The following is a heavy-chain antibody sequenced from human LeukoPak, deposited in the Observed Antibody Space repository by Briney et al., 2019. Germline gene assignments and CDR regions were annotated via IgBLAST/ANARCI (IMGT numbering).Heavy chain of an antibody. D-gene: IGHD6-19*01. Sequence: SETLSLTCTVSGGSLNSYYWNWIRQSPGKGLEWIGNVFYTGSTNYNPSLKSRVTISADTSKNLFSLKLKSVTAADTAIYYCAKGGHSSGWFNWFDPWGQGALVIVSS. CDR3: AKGGHSSGWFNWFDP. V-gene: IGHV4-59*01. J-gene: IGHJ5*02. CDR2: VFYTGST. CDR1: GGSLNSYY.